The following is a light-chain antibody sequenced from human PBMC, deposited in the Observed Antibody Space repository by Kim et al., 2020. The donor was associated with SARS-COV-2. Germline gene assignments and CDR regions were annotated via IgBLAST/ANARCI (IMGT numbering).Light chain of an antibody. CDR3: QQSRNT. J-gene: IGKJ2*01. CDR2: GAS. V-gene: IGKV3-20*01. CDR1: QSVSSSY. Sequence: EIVLTQSPGTLSLSPGERATLSCRASQSVSSSYLAWYQQKPGQAPRLLIYGASSRATGIPDRFSGSGYGTDFTLTISRLEPEDFAVYYCQQSRNTFGQGTKLEIK.